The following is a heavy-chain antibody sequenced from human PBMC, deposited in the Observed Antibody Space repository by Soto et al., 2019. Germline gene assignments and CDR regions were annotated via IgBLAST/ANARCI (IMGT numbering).Heavy chain of an antibody. Sequence: QVQLVESGGGVVQPGRSLRLSCAASGFSFRSSAMHWVRQAPGKGLEWVALISDDGSNADYTDSVQGRFSISRDNSKNTLFLKMNSLRPEDTAVYYCAGVRPDNSGYVYFDYWGQGTLVTVSS. J-gene: IGHJ4*02. CDR2: ISDDGSNA. V-gene: IGHV3-30-3*01. CDR3: AGVRPDNSGYVYFDY. CDR1: GFSFRSSA. D-gene: IGHD3-22*01.